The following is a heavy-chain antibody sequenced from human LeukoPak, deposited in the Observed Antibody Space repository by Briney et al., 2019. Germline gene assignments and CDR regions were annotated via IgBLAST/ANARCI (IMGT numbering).Heavy chain of an antibody. D-gene: IGHD1-26*01. Sequence: GGSLRLSCAASGFTVSSNYMSWVRQAPGKGLEWVSVIYSGGSTYYADSVKGRFTISRDNSKNTLYLQMNSLRAEDTAVYYCARGRYSGSYRYFQHWGQGTLVTVSS. CDR1: GFTVSSNY. V-gene: IGHV3-66*01. CDR3: ARGRYSGSYRYFQH. J-gene: IGHJ1*01. CDR2: IYSGGST.